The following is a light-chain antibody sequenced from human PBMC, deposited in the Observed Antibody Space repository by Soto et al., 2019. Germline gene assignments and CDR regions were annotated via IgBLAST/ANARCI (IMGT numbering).Light chain of an antibody. CDR2: KAS. V-gene: IGKV1-5*03. J-gene: IGKJ1*01. CDR1: RSISSW. CDR3: QQYNSSPWT. Sequence: DIPMTQSPSTLSASLGDRVTVTCRASRSISSWVAWYQQKPGKAPKLLIYKASALESGVPSRFSGSGSGTEFTLTISSLQPDDFATYYCQQYNSSPWTFGQGTKVEVK.